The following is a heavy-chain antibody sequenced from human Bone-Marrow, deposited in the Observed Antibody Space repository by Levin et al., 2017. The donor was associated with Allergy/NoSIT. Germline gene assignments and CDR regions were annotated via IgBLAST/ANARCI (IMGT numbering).Heavy chain of an antibody. CDR3: ARSLDY. Sequence: LSLTCAASGFTFTSYWMTWVRQAPGKGPEWVANINQDGSGKYYMDSVKGRFTISGDNAKNSLYLQMNSLRAEDTAVYYCARSLDYWGQGTLVTVSS. V-gene: IGHV3-7*01. J-gene: IGHJ4*02. CDR2: INQDGSGK. CDR1: GFTFTSYW.